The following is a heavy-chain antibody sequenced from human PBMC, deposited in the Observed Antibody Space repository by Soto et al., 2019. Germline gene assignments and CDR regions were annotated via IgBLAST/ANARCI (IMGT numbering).Heavy chain of an antibody. V-gene: IGHV1-18*01. J-gene: IGHJ6*02. CDR3: SRFIMVGGWFDPNYYHGMDV. D-gene: IGHD6-19*01. CDR1: GYTFSNYG. CDR2: ISGYNGNT. Sequence: QVQLVQSGAEVKKPGASVTVSCKTSGYTFSNYGINWVRQAPGQGLEWMGWISGYNGNTNYAQTVQGRGTMTTDTSTGTVYMELRSLKSADTAIYYCSRFIMVGGWFDPNYYHGMDVWGQGTTVTVSS.